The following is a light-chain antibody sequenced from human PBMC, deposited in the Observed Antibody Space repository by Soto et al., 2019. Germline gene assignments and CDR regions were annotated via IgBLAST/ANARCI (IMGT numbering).Light chain of an antibody. CDR3: QLWDSSSDHRV. CDR2: YDS. V-gene: IGLV3-21*04. CDR1: NIGSKS. J-gene: IGLJ2*01. Sequence: SYELTQPPSVSVAPGKTARITCGGNNIGSKSVHWYQQKPGQAPVLAIYYDSDRPSGIPERFSGSNSGNTATLTISRVEAGDEADYYCQLWDSSSDHRVFGGGTKLTVL.